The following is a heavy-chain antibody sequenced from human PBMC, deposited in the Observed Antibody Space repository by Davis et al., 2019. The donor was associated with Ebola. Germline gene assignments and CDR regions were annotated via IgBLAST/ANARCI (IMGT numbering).Heavy chain of an antibody. CDR1: GGSFSGYY. J-gene: IGHJ6*02. CDR2: INHSGST. CDR3: ARGLRGGIVVVPAATNYGRDV. D-gene: IGHD2-2*01. V-gene: IGHV4-34*01. Sequence: SETLSLTCAVYGGSFSGYYWSWIRQPPGKGLEWIGEINHSGSTNYNPSLKSRVTISVDTSKNQFSLKLSSVTAADTAVYSCARGLRGGIVVVPAATNYGRDVWGQGTTVTVSS.